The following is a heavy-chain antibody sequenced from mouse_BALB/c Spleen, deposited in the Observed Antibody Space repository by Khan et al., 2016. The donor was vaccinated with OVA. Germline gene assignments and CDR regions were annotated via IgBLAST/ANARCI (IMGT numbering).Heavy chain of an antibody. CDR3: TRIYGYGGY. CDR2: INTETVEP. V-gene: IGHV9-2-1*01. Sequence: QIQLVQSGPELKKPGETVKISCKASGYTFTDYSMHWVKQTPGKGLKWLGWINTETVEPAYADDFKGRFAFSLETSANTAYLQINNLKNEDTATYFCTRIYGYGGYWGQGTTLTDSS. D-gene: IGHD2-2*01. J-gene: IGHJ2*01. CDR1: GYTFTDYS.